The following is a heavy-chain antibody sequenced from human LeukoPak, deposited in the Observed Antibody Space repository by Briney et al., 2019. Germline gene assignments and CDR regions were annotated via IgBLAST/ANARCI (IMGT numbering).Heavy chain of an antibody. CDR3: ARIRVSNWYFDL. CDR1: GDSVSNNNAA. Sequence: SQTLSLTCAPSGDSVSNNNAAWTWIRQSPSRGLEWLGRTYYRSKWYNDYAVSVKSRITINPDTSKNQFSLQLNSVTPEDTAVYYCARIRVSNWYFDLWGRGTLVTVSS. CDR2: TYYRSKWYN. J-gene: IGHJ2*01. V-gene: IGHV6-1*01.